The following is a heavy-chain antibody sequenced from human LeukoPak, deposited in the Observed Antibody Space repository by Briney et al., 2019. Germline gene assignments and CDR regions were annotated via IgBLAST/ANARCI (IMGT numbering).Heavy chain of an antibody. CDR2: ISTSSIYI. Sequence: VQPGGSLRLSCAASGFTFSSYSMTWVRQAPGKGLEWVSSISTSSIYIYDADSVRGRFTISRDNAKNSLYLQMNSLRAEDTAVYYCARDLYDSSGYSSKAPFDYWGQGTLVTVSS. D-gene: IGHD3-22*01. V-gene: IGHV3-21*01. CDR3: ARDLYDSSGYSSKAPFDY. J-gene: IGHJ4*02. CDR1: GFTFSSYS.